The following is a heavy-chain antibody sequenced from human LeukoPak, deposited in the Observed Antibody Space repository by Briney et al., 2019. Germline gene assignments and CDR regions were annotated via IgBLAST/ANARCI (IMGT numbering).Heavy chain of an antibody. J-gene: IGHJ4*02. V-gene: IGHV1-18*01. CDR2: ISAYNGNT. CDR1: GYTFTSYG. D-gene: IGHD5-18*01. CDR3: ARSNRGYSYGTPFDY. Sequence: ASVKLSCKASGYTFTSYGISWVRQAPGQGLEWMGWISAYNGNTNYAQKLQGRVTMTTDTSTSTAYMELRSLRSDDTAVYYCARSNRGYSYGTPFDYWGQGTLVTVSS.